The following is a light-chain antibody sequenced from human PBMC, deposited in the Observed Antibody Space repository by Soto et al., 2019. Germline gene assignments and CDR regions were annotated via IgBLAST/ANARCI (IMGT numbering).Light chain of an antibody. CDR1: QNVDKF. J-gene: IGKJ1*01. V-gene: IGKV3-11*01. CDR3: QQLKNWPPIS. CDR2: DSS. Sequence: EKELKHFLASLSLYPGETATISCRASQNVDKFLAWYQQRPGQPPRLLIFDSSNRATGVPVRFSGSGSGTVFTLTIGCLEPEDSAVYCCQQLKNWPPISFGQGTKVDNK.